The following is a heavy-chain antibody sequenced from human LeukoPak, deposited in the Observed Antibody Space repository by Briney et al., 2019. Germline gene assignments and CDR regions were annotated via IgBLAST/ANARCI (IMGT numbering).Heavy chain of an antibody. CDR1: GDSISSGDYY. V-gene: IGHV4-61*02. CDR3: ARGPYSYDSSGAFDI. J-gene: IGHJ3*02. Sequence: SETLSLTCTVSGDSISSGDYYWSWIRQPAGEGLEWIGRISSSGSTNYNPSLKSRVTISVDTSKNQFSLRLSSVTAADTAVYFCARGPYSYDSSGAFDIWGQGTMVTVSS. CDR2: ISSSGST. D-gene: IGHD3-22*01.